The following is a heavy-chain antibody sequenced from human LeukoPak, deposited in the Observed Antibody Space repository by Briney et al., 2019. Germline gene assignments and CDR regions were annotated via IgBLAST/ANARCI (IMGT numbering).Heavy chain of an antibody. CDR1: GFTFSSYD. CDR2: ISASGYTT. V-gene: IGHV3-23*01. Sequence: GGTLRLSCAASGFTFSSYDMSWVRQAPGKGLEWVSRISASGYTTYYADSVKGRFTLSRDNSKNTLYLQMNSLRAEDTALYYCAKNGYNSGWYDSWGQGILVTVSS. J-gene: IGHJ5*01. CDR3: AKNGYNSGWYDS. D-gene: IGHD6-25*01.